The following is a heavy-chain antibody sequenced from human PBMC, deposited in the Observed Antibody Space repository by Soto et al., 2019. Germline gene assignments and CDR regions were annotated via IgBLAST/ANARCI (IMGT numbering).Heavy chain of an antibody. V-gene: IGHV4-39*01. CDR3: ARHPSAWYYFDH. Sequence: QLQLQESGPGLVKPSETLSLTCTVSGGSISSSFYYWDWIRQPPGKGLEWIGSIYYRGNTHYNPSFNRRVTIVVDTSKSQFSLTLTSVTATDTAVHYCARHPSAWYYFDHLGQGTLVTVSS. J-gene: IGHJ4*02. CDR2: IYYRGNT. CDR1: GGSISSSFYY. D-gene: IGHD6-19*01.